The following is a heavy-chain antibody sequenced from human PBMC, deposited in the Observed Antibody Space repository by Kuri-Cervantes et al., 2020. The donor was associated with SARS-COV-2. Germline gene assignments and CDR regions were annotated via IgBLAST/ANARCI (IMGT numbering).Heavy chain of an antibody. CDR1: GGSISSSSYY. V-gene: IGHV4-39*01. D-gene: IGHD4-17*01. Sequence: SETLSLTCTVSGGSISSSSYYWGWIRQPPGKGLEWIGSIYYSGSTYYNPSLKSRVTISVDTSKNQFSLKLSSVTAADTAVYYCARHLSEHGDPFDYWGQGTLVTVSS. CDR2: IYYSGST. J-gene: IGHJ4*02. CDR3: ARHLSEHGDPFDY.